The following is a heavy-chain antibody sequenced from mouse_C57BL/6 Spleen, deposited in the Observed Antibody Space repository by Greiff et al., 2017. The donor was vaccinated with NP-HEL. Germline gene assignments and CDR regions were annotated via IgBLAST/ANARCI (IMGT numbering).Heavy chain of an antibody. V-gene: IGHV1-19*01. CDR1: GYTFTDYY. Sequence: VQLKESGPVLVKPGASVKMSCKASGYTFTDYYMNWVKQSHGKSLEWIGVINPYNGGTSYNQKFKGKATLTVDKSSSTAYMELNSLTSEDSAVYYCARHYSNSYAMDDWGQGTSVTVSS. CDR3: ARHYSNSYAMDD. J-gene: IGHJ4*01. CDR2: INPYNGGT. D-gene: IGHD2-5*01.